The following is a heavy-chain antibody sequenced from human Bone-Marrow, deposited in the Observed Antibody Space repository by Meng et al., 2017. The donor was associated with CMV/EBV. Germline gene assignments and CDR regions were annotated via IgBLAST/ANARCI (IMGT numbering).Heavy chain of an antibody. D-gene: IGHD2-2*01. V-gene: IGHV4-34*01. Sequence: SETLSLTCAVYGGSFSGYYWSWIRQPPGKGLEWIGEINHSGSTNYNPSLKSRVTISVDTSKNQFSLKLSSVTAADTAVYYCARARLRKYQLLNEYFQHWDQGTLVTVSS. CDR2: INHSGST. J-gene: IGHJ1*01. CDR3: ARARLRKYQLLNEYFQH. CDR1: GGSFSGYY.